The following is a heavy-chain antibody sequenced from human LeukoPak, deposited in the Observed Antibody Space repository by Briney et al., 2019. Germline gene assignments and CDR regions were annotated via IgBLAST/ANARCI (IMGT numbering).Heavy chain of an antibody. CDR2: INHSGST. CDR1: GGSFSGYY. V-gene: IGHV4-34*01. J-gene: IGHJ5*02. Sequence: SETLSLTCAVYGGSFSGYYWSWIRQPPRKGLEWIGEINHSGSTNYNPSLKSRVTISVDTSKNQFSLKLSSVTAADTAVYYCARSAYNWNDDWFDPWGQGTLVTVSS. CDR3: ARSAYNWNDDWFDP. D-gene: IGHD1-1*01.